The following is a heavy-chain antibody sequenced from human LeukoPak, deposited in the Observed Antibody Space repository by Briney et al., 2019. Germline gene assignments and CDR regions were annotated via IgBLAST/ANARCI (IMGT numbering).Heavy chain of an antibody. CDR1: GFTFSSYS. CDR2: ISSSSSYI. D-gene: IGHD2-21*01. V-gene: IGHV3-21*01. CDR3: ARAPLWCGQYYFDY. Sequence: GGSLRLSCAASGFTFSSYSMNWVRQAPGNGLEWVSSISSSSSYIYYADSVKGRFTISRDNAKNSLYLQMNSLRAEDTAVYYCARAPLWCGQYYFDYWGQGTLVTVSS. J-gene: IGHJ4*02.